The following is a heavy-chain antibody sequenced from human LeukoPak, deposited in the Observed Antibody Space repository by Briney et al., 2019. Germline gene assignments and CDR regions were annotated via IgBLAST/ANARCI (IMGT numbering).Heavy chain of an antibody. D-gene: IGHD2-2*01. CDR2: ISSSSSTI. Sequence: PGGSLRLSCAASGFTFSSYSMNWVRQAPGKGLEWVSYISSSSSTIYYADSVKGRFTISRDNAKNSLYLQMNSLRAEDTAVYYCARASGDCSSASWRRPFDYWGQGTLVTVSS. V-gene: IGHV3-48*04. CDR3: ARASGDCSSASWRRPFDY. CDR1: GFTFSSYS. J-gene: IGHJ4*02.